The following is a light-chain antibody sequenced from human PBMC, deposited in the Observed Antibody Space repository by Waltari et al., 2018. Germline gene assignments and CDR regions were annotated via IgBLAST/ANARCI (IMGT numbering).Light chain of an antibody. CDR3: NSYTSRSTMI. V-gene: IGLV2-14*01. CDR1: STDIGGYDY. J-gene: IGLJ2*01. Sequence: QSALTQPASVSGSPGQSITISCTGSSTDIGGYDYVSWYRQYPGKAPKLIIHNVNKRPSWVSDRFSGSKSGNTASLTISGLQAEDEAHYFCNSYTSRSTMIFGGGTTLTV. CDR2: NVN.